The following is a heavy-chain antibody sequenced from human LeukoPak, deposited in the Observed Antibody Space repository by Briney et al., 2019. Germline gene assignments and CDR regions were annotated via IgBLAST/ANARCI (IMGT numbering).Heavy chain of an antibody. D-gene: IGHD2-2*01. J-gene: IGHJ6*02. Sequence: GESLKISCKGSGYSFTSYWIGWVRQMPGKGLEWMGIIYPGDSDTTYSPSFQGQVTISADKSISTAYLQWSSLKASDTAMYYCARRDGYCSSTSCYADYYYGMDVWGQGTSVTVSS. V-gene: IGHV5-51*01. CDR1: GYSFTSYW. CDR3: ARRDGYCSSTSCYADYYYGMDV. CDR2: IYPGDSDT.